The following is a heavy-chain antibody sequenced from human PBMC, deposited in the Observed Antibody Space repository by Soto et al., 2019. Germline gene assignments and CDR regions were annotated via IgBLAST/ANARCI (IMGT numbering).Heavy chain of an antibody. J-gene: IGHJ1*01. CDR1: GGSISSGYYY. V-gene: IGHV4-61*01. Sequence: SETLSLTCTVSGGSISSGYYYWSWIRQPPGKGLEWIGYIYYSGSTNYNPSLKSRVTISIVTSKNQFSLKLTSVTAADTAMYYCARDKDAGIPNFQHWGQGTLVTVSS. D-gene: IGHD3-10*01. CDR2: IYYSGST. CDR3: ARDKDAGIPNFQH.